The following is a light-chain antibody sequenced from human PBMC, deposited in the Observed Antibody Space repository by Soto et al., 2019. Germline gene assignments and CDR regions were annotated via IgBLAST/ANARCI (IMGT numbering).Light chain of an antibody. V-gene: IGKV1-5*03. Sequence: DIQMTQSPSTLSASVGDRVTITCRASQSISSWLAWYQQKPGKAPKLLIYKASSLESGVPSRFSGSGSGTEFTLTISRVQPDDFATYYGQQYNSYSPYTFGQGTKLEIK. CDR1: QSISSW. CDR3: QQYNSYSPYT. J-gene: IGKJ2*01. CDR2: KAS.